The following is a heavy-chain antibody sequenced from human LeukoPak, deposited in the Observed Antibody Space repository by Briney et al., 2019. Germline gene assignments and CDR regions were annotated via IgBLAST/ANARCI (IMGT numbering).Heavy chain of an antibody. Sequence: GGSLRLSCAASGFTFSDHYMDWVRQAPGKGLEWVGRSRNKADSYTTEYAASVKGRFTISRDASESSLFLQMNSLKIEDTAVYYCARRLLSGGSDCGAFDIWGQGTMVTVSS. J-gene: IGHJ3*02. CDR3: ARRLLSGGSDCGAFDI. CDR2: SRNKADSYTT. D-gene: IGHD2-15*01. V-gene: IGHV3-72*01. CDR1: GFTFSDHY.